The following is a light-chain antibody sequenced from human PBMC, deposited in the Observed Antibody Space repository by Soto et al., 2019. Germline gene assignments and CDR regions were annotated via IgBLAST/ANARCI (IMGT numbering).Light chain of an antibody. CDR1: SSNIGAGYD. V-gene: IGLV1-40*01. CDR3: QSYDSSLSGV. Sequence: QSVLTQPPSVSGAPGQRVTISCTGSSSNIGAGYDVPWYQQLPGTAPKLLIYGNSNRPSGVPDRFSGSKSGTSASLAITGLQAEDEADYYCQSYDSSLSGVFGTGTKLTVL. CDR2: GNS. J-gene: IGLJ1*01.